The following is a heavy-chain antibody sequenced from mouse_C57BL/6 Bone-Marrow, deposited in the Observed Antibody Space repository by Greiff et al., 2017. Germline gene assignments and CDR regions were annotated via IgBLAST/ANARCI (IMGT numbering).Heavy chain of an antibody. V-gene: IGHV5-16*01. D-gene: IGHD3-3*01. Sequence: EVKLVESEGGLVQPGSSMKLSCTASGFTFSDYYMAWVRQVPEKGLEWVANINYDGSSTYYLDSLKSRFIISRDNAKNILYLQMSNLKSEDTATYYRARVGLLLGGYYFDYWGQGTTLTVSS. J-gene: IGHJ2*01. CDR2: INYDGSST. CDR1: GFTFSDYY. CDR3: ARVGLLLGGYYFDY.